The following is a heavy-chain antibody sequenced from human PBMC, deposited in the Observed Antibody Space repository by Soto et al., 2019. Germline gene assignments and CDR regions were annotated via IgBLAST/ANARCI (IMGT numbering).Heavy chain of an antibody. CDR1: GDSVSSNSAA. CDR3: AREMVGTFQDYYYYGMDV. Sequence: PSQTLSLTCAISGDSVSSNSAAWNCISHSPSRCLEWLGRTYYRSKWYNDYAVSVKSRITINPDTSKNQFSLQLNSVTPEDTAVYYCAREMVGTFQDYYYYGMDVWGQGTTVTVSS. CDR2: TYYRSKWYN. D-gene: IGHD1-1*01. V-gene: IGHV6-1*01. J-gene: IGHJ6*02.